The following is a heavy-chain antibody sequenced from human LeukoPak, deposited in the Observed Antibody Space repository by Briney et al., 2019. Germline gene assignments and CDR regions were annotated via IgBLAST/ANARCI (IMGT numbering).Heavy chain of an antibody. CDR2: ISAYNGNT. CDR1: GYTFTSYG. D-gene: IGHD3-10*01. J-gene: IGHJ4*02. CDR3: ARDSILVRGATDY. Sequence: ASVKVPCKASGYTFTSYGISWVRQAPGQGLEWMEWISAYNGNTNYGQRLQGRVTMTTDTSTSTAYMELRSLRSDDTAVYYCARDSILVRGATDYWGQGTLVTVSS. V-gene: IGHV1-18*01.